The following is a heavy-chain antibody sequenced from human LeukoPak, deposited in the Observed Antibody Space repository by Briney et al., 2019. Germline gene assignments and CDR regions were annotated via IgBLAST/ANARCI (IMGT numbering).Heavy chain of an antibody. CDR3: GRRYWGNVFDL. J-gene: IGHJ3*01. V-gene: IGHV4-39*01. CDR2: INYSGNT. D-gene: IGHD3-16*01. CDR1: GDSLTSATYY. Sequence: KPSGTLSLTCAVSGDSLTSATYYWGWVSQSQGKGLEWLASINYSGNTYYNPSFKSRATLSVDTSRNQFSLMMTSVTAADRAIYYGGRRYWGNVFDLWGQGTMVTVSS.